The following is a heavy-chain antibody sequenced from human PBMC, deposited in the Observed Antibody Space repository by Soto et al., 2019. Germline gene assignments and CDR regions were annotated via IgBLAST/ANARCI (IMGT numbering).Heavy chain of an antibody. CDR3: ATRAADYDFWSGYYSYYYYMDV. D-gene: IGHD3-3*01. CDR2: INHSGST. J-gene: IGHJ6*03. CDR1: GGSFSGYY. V-gene: IGHV4-34*01. Sequence: SETLFLTCAVYGGSFSGYYWSWIRQPPGKGLEWIGEINHSGSTNYNPSLKSRVTISVDTSKNQFSLKLSSVTAADTAVYYCATRAADYDFWSGYYSYYYYMDVWGKGTTVTVSS.